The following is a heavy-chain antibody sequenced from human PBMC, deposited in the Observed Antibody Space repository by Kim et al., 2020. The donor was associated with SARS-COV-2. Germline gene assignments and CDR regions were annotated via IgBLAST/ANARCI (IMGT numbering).Heavy chain of an antibody. CDR3: ARDGVATIISAEFDY. J-gene: IGHJ4*02. Sequence: DSVKSRLTISTDNSKNTLYLQMNSLRAEDTAVYYCARDGVATIISAEFDYWGQGTLVTVSS. D-gene: IGHD5-12*01. V-gene: IGHV3-30*07.